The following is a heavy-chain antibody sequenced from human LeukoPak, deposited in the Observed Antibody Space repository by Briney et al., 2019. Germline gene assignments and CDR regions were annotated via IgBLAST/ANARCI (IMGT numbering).Heavy chain of an antibody. CDR2: ISSSGGTT. Sequence: PGGSLRLSCAASGFTFSSYAMSWVRQAPGKGLEWVSSISSSGGTTYYADSVKGRFTISRDYSKNTLYLQMNNLRAEDTALYYCAKDGMYSSSSSYYFDYWGPGTLVTVSS. D-gene: IGHD6-6*01. V-gene: IGHV3-23*01. CDR3: AKDGMYSSSSSYYFDY. J-gene: IGHJ4*02. CDR1: GFTFSSYA.